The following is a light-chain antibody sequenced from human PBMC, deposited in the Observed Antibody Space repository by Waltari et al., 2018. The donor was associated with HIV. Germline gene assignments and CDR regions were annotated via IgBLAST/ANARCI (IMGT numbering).Light chain of an antibody. V-gene: IGLV2-11*01. CDR3: CSYAGTYTYV. CDR2: DVS. CDR1: SSDVGDYNS. J-gene: IGLJ1*01. Sequence: QSALTQPRSVSGSPGQSVTISCTGTSSDVGDYNSVSWYQQHPGKAPKLMIYDVSKWHSGVPDRFSGSKSGNTASLTISGLQAEDEADYYCCSYAGTYTYVFGTGTKVTVL.